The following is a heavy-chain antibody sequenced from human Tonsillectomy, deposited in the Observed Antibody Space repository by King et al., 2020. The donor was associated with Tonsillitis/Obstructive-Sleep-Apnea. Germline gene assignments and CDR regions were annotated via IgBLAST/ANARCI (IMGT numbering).Heavy chain of an antibody. J-gene: IGHJ6*03. CDR1: GGSISSYY. V-gene: IGHV4-59*01. CDR3: ARDQVSIPYYYYMDV. CDR2: IYYTGST. Sequence: QLQETGPELVKPSETLSLTCTVSGGSISSYYWSWIRQPPGKGLEWIGYIYYTGSTNYNLSFKNRVSISIDTSKNHFSLKLSSVTAADTAVYYCARDQVSIPYYYYMDVWGKGTTVTVSS.